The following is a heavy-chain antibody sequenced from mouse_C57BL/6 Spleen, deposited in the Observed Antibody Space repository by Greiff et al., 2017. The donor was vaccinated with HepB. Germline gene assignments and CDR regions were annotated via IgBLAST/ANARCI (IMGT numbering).Heavy chain of an antibody. CDR2: IHPSDSDT. CDR3: AISSIYDYDDGAMDY. D-gene: IGHD2-4*01. J-gene: IGHJ4*01. CDR1: GYTFTSYW. V-gene: IGHV1-74*01. Sequence: QVQLQQPGAELVKPGASVKVSCKASGYTFTSYWMHWVKQRPGQGLEWIGRIHPSDSDTNYNQKFKGKATLTVDKSSSTAYMQLSSLTSEDSAVYLCAISSIYDYDDGAMDYWGQGTSVTVSS.